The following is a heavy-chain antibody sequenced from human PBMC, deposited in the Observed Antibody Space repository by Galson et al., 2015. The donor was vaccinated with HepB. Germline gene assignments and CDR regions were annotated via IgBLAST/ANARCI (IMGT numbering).Heavy chain of an antibody. CDR1: GGTFSSYA. CDR2: IIPIFGTA. D-gene: IGHD3-22*01. CDR3: ARDLFAGYDSSGYYWYYFDY. J-gene: IGHJ4*02. V-gene: IGHV1-69*06. Sequence: SVKVSCKASGGTFSSYAISWVRQAPGQGLEWMGGIIPIFGTANYAQKFQGRVTITADKSTSTAYMELSSLRSEDTAVYYCARDLFAGYDSSGYYWYYFDYWGQGTLVTVSS.